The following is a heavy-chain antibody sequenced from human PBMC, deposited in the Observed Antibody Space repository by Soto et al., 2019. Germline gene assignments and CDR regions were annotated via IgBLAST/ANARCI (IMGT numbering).Heavy chain of an antibody. Sequence: QVQLVQSGAEVKEPGSSVKVSCKASGGGNLRDYRTTWVRRAPGQGLEWMGGIIPKLGSANYAQNFQGRVTITADESTNTVYMELRSLRSDDTAVYYCARGGDGYYFGAVSWGQGTTVTVSS. CDR3: ARGGDGYYFGAVS. J-gene: IGHJ5*02. CDR2: IIPKLGSA. CDR1: GGGNLRDYR. V-gene: IGHV1-69*01. D-gene: IGHD2-21*01.